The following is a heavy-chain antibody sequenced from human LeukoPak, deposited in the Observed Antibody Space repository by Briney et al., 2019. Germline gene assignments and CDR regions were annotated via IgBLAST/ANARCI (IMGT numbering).Heavy chain of an antibody. D-gene: IGHD4-17*01. V-gene: IGHV1-69*13. CDR2: IIPIFGTA. Sequence: SVKVSCKASGGTFSSYAISWVRQAPGQGLEWMGGIIPIFGTANYAQKFQGRVTITADESTSTAYMELSSLRSEDTAVYYCAAGSAPAPIEDGDYYGMDVWGQGTTVTVSS. CDR1: GGTFSSYA. J-gene: IGHJ6*02. CDR3: AAGSAPAPIEDGDYYGMDV.